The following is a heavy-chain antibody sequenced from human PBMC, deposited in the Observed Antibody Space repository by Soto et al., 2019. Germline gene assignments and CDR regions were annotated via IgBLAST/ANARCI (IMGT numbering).Heavy chain of an antibody. Sequence: QVQLQESGPGLVKPSETLSLTCTVSGGSVSSGHYYWSWIRQPPGKGLEWIGYVYDSGYTNRSPSLKSRVTISVDTSKNQFSLELSSVTAADTAVYYCARSMNTGATGAFDIWGQGTMVTVSS. J-gene: IGHJ3*02. CDR3: ARSMNTGATGAFDI. CDR1: GGSVSSGHYY. D-gene: IGHD4-17*01. V-gene: IGHV4-61*01. CDR2: VYDSGYT.